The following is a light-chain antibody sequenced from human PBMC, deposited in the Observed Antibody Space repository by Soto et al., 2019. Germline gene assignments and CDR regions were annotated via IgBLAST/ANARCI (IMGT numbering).Light chain of an antibody. J-gene: IGKJ1*01. V-gene: IGKV3-15*01. CDR2: GAS. CDR3: QQYNNWPGT. CDR1: QSVSSN. Sequence: EIVLTQSPGTLSVSPGERATLSCRASQSVSSNLVWYQQKPGQAPRLLFYGASTGATGIPARFSGSGSETEFTLSISSLQSEDFAVYYCQQYNNWPGTFGQGTQVEIK.